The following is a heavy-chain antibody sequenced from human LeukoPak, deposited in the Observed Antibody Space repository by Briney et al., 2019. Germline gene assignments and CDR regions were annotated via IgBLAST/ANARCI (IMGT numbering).Heavy chain of an antibody. Sequence: GGSLRLSCAASGFSFSSNAMHWVRQAPGKGLEWLAIIWYDGSNEYCADSVKGRFTISRDNSKNTLYLQMNSLRAEDTAVYYCARGGKSARPDYWGQGTLVIVSA. CDR2: IWYDGSNE. J-gene: IGHJ4*02. CDR1: GFSFSSNA. CDR3: ARGGKSARPDY. V-gene: IGHV3-33*01. D-gene: IGHD6-6*01.